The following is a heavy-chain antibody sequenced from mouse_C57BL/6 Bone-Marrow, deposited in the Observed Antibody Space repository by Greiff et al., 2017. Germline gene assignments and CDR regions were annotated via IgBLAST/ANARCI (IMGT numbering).Heavy chain of an antibody. J-gene: IGHJ3*01. V-gene: IGHV1-62-2*01. Sequence: VQLQQSGAELVKPGASVKLSCKASGYTFTEYTIHWVKQRSGQGLEWIGWFYPGSGSIKYNEKFKDKATLTADKSSSTVYMELSRLTSEDSAVYVCARHEVLYYYGSPWFAYWGQGTLVTVSA. CDR2: FYPGSGSI. CDR1: GYTFTEYT. CDR3: ARHEVLYYYGSPWFAY. D-gene: IGHD1-1*01.